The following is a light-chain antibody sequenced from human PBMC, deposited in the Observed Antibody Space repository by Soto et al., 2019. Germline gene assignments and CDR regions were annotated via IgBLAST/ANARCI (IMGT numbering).Light chain of an antibody. CDR2: GAS. CDR1: QSVSSSY. V-gene: IGKV3-20*01. CDR3: QQYGSSPQVWT. Sequence: EIVLTQSPGTLSLSPGERATLSCRASQSVSSSYLAWYQQKPGQAPRLLIYGASSRATGIPDRFSGRGSGTDFTLTISRLEPEDFAVYYCQQYGSSPQVWTFGQGTKVDIK. J-gene: IGKJ1*01.